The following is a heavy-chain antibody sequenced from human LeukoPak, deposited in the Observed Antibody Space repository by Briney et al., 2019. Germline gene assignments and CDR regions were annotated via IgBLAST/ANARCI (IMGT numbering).Heavy chain of an antibody. CDR3: ATSGIWSGELVFESDAFDI. Sequence: ASVKVSCKASGYTFTGYYMHWVRQAPGQGLEWMGWINPNSGGTNYAQKFQGRVTMTRDTSISTAYMELSRLRSDDTAVYYCATSGIWSGELVFESDAFDIWGQGTMVTVSS. V-gene: IGHV1-2*02. CDR2: INPNSGGT. J-gene: IGHJ3*02. D-gene: IGHD3-10*01. CDR1: GYTFTGYY.